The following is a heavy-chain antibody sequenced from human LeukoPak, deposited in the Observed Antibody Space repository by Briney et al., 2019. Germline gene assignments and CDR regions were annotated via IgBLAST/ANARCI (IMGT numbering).Heavy chain of an antibody. J-gene: IGHJ4*02. CDR3: ARSSVVGAIDY. CDR1: GGSISSGGYY. D-gene: IGHD1-26*01. CDR2: IYYSGST. V-gene: IGHV4-61*08. Sequence: SETLSLTCTVSGGSISSGGYYWSWIRQHPGKGLEWIGYIYYSGSTNYNPSLKSRVTISVDTSKNQFSLKLSFVTAADTAVYYCARSSVVGAIDYWGQGTLVTVSS.